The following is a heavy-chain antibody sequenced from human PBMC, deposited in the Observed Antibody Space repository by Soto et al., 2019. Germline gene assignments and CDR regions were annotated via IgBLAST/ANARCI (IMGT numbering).Heavy chain of an antibody. V-gene: IGHV4-39*01. D-gene: IGHD1-26*01. J-gene: IGHJ3*02. CDR2: IYYSGST. Sequence: PSETLSLTCTVSGGSISSSSYYWGWIRQPPGKGLEWIGSIYYSGSTYYNPSLKSRVTISVDTSKNQFSLKLSSVTAADTAVYYCARHEGAVDAFDIWGKGTMVTVSS. CDR3: ARHEGAVDAFDI. CDR1: GGSISSSSYY.